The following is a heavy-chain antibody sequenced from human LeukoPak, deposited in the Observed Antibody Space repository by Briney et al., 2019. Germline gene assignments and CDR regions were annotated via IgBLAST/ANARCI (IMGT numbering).Heavy chain of an antibody. CDR1: EGPFNNYA. D-gene: IGHD3-22*01. CDR2: ISAYNGNT. V-gene: IGHV1-18*01. Sequence: ASVKVSCKASEGPFNNYAISWVRQAPGQGLEWMGWISAYNGNTKYAQKLQGRVTMTTDTSTSTAYMELRSLRSDDTAVYYCARDGHRRYYYGSSGREDVFDIWGQGTMVTVSS. J-gene: IGHJ3*02. CDR3: ARDGHRRYYYGSSGREDVFDI.